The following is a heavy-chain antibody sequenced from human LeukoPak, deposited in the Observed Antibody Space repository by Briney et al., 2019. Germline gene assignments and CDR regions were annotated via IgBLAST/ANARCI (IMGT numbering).Heavy chain of an antibody. CDR3: TKDLRMGGYSYGYVDN. J-gene: IGHJ4*02. V-gene: IGHV3-23*01. D-gene: IGHD5-18*01. Sequence: GGSLRLSCAPSGFTFSSYAITWVRQAPEKWLEWVSGISGIVGSTYYAGSVKGRCTISRDNSKNTPSLQINSLTAEDTAVHSCTKDLRMGGYSYGYVDNWGEGTLVTVSS. CDR2: ISGIVGST. CDR1: GFTFSSYA.